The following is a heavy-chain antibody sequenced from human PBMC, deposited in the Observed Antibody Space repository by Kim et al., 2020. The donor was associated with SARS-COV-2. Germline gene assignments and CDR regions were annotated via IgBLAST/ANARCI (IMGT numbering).Heavy chain of an antibody. CDR2: ISSSSSYI. CDR1: GFTFSSYS. D-gene: IGHD6-13*01. Sequence: GGSLRLSCAASGFTFSSYSMNWVRQAPGKGLEWVSSISSSSSYIYYADSVKGRFTISRDNAKNLLYLQMNSLRAEDTAVYYCATIAAAGTFVYYYGMDVWGQGTTVTVSS. CDR3: ATIAAAGTFVYYYGMDV. J-gene: IGHJ6*02. V-gene: IGHV3-21*01.